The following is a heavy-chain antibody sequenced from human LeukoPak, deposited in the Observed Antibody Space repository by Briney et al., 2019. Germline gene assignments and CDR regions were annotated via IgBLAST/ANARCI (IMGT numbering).Heavy chain of an antibody. J-gene: IGHJ4*02. Sequence: XGSLRLSCAASGFTFSGYSMNWVRQAPGKGLEWVSSISSSSSYIYYADSVKGRFTISRDNAKNSLYLQMNSLRAEDTAVYYCARGVVRYFDYWGQGALVTVSS. D-gene: IGHD3-9*01. V-gene: IGHV3-21*01. CDR3: ARGVVRYFDY. CDR1: GFTFSGYS. CDR2: ISSSSSYI.